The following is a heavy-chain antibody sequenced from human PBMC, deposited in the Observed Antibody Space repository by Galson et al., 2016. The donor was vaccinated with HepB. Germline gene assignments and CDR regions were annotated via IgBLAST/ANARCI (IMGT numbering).Heavy chain of an antibody. V-gene: IGHV3-23*01. Sequence: SLRLSCAASGFSFSISGMSWVRQTPGRGLQWISGITGNGDATHYADSVKGRFIISRDNSKNTLYLFMNDLRAGDTAVYYCGKHGGFDYWGQGALVTVSS. CDR1: GFSFSISG. D-gene: IGHD3-16*01. J-gene: IGHJ4*02. CDR3: GKHGGFDY. CDR2: ITGNGDAT.